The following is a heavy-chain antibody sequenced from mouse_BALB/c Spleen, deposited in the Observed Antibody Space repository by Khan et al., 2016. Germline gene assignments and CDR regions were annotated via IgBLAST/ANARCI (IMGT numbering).Heavy chain of an antibody. D-gene: IGHD4-1*01. CDR2: ISYSGST. CDR3: ARNWDAMDY. J-gene: IGHJ4*01. V-gene: IGHV3-2*02. CDR1: GYSITSDYV. Sequence: EVKLLESGPGLVKPSQSLSLTCTVTGYSITSDYVCNWIRQPPGNKLELMAYISYSGSTSYNQSLKSRIPITPDTSKNQFFLQLISVTTEDTATYYCARNWDAMDYWGQGTSVTVSS.